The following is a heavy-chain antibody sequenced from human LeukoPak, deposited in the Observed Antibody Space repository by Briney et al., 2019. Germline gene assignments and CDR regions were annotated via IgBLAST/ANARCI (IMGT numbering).Heavy chain of an antibody. D-gene: IGHD2-2*01. Sequence: ASVKVSCKASGYTFTSYDINWVRQATGQGLEWMGWMNPNSGNTGYAQKFQGRVTMTRNTSISTAYMELSSLRSEDTAVYYCARVLGYRSGTSCYSYDAFDIWGQGTMVTVSS. CDR2: MNPNSGNT. CDR1: GYTFTSYD. CDR3: ARVLGYRSGTSCYSYDAFDI. V-gene: IGHV1-8*01. J-gene: IGHJ3*02.